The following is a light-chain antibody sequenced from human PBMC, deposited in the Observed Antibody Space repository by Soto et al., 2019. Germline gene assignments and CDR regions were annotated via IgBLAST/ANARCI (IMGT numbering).Light chain of an antibody. CDR1: QSLNRW. CDR3: QQYSGYSRT. CDR2: EAS. V-gene: IGKV1-5*03. Sequence: DIQMTQSPSSLSASVGDRVTITCRASQSLNRWLAWYQQKPGKAPKLLIYEASSLESGVPSRFSGRGSGTGFTHNLRNLQAEDFATYYCQQYSGYSRTFGQGTKVEIK. J-gene: IGKJ1*01.